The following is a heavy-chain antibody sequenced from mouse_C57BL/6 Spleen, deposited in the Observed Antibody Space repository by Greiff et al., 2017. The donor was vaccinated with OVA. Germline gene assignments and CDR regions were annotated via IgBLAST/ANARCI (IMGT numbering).Heavy chain of an antibody. CDR2: IYPGDGDT. CDR3: ALIYDGYGWFAY. CDR1: GYAFSSSW. J-gene: IGHJ3*01. V-gene: IGHV1-82*01. Sequence: QVQLKESGPELVKPGASVKISCKASGYAFSSSWMNWVKQRPGKGLEWIGRIYPGDGDTNYNGKFKGKATLTADKSSSTAYMQLSSLTSEDSAVYFCALIYDGYGWFAYWGQGTLVTVSA. D-gene: IGHD2-3*01.